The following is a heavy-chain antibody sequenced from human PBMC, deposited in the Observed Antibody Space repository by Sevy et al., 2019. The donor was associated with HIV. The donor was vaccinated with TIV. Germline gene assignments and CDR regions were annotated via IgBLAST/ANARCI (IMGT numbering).Heavy chain of an antibody. CDR1: GFAFSYFG. Sequence: GGSLRLSCTASGFAFSYFGMHWVRQAPGKGLEWVAFICPDGNDKRYMDSVRGRFTVSSDNSKNTLYLQMNSLGVEDTDAYYCANGVWMGSCFNTTGFDSWGQGTLVTVSS. CDR3: ANGVWMGSCFNTTGFDS. D-gene: IGHD2-2*01. CDR2: ICPDGNDK. J-gene: IGHJ4*02. V-gene: IGHV3-30*02.